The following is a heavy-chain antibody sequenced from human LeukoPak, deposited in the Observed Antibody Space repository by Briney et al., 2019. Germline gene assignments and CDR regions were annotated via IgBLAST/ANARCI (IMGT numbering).Heavy chain of an antibody. CDR1: GGSISSSNW. V-gene: IGHV4-4*02. CDR2: IYHSGST. D-gene: IGHD2-15*01. Sequence: SETLSLTCAVSGGSISSSNWWSWVRQPPGKGLEWIGEIYHSGSTNYNPSLKSRVTISVDTSKNQFSLELSSVTAADTAVYYCTRLYCSGGTCYSDRGAFDIWGQGTMVTVSS. CDR3: TRLYCSGGTCYSDRGAFDI. J-gene: IGHJ3*02.